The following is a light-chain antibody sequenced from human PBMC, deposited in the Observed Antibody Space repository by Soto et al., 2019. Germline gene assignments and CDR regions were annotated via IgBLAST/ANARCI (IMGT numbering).Light chain of an antibody. J-gene: IGLJ2*01. CDR3: GADHGSGSNFVVV. Sequence: QAVVTQPPSASASLGASVTLTCTLSSGYSNYKVDWYQQRPGKGPRFVMRVGTGGIVGSKGDGIPDRFSVLGSGLNRYLTIKNIREEDGGDYHCGADHGSGSNFVVVFGGGTKLTVL. CDR2: VGTGGIVG. CDR1: SGYSNYK. V-gene: IGLV9-49*01.